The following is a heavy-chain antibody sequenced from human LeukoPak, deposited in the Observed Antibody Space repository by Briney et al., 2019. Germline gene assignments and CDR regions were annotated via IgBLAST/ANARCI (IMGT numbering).Heavy chain of an antibody. CDR2: ISAYNSNT. Sequence: ASVKVSCKASGYTFTSYGISWVRQAPGQGLEWMGWISAYNSNTNYAQKLQGRVTMTTDTSTSTAYMELRSLRSDDTAVYYCARSRSGSYYNPNFAYWGQGTLVTVSS. J-gene: IGHJ4*02. D-gene: IGHD3-10*01. V-gene: IGHV1-18*04. CDR1: GYTFTSYG. CDR3: ARSRSGSYYNPNFAY.